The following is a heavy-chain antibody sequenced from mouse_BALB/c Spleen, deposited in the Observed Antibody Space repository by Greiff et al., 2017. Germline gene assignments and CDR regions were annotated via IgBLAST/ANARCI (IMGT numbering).Heavy chain of an antibody. CDR2: INPSNGRT. CDR1: GYTFTSYW. CDR3: ARDGGNYGFAY. Sequence: QVQLQQSGAELVKPGASVKLSCKASGYTFTSYWMHWVKQRPGQGLEWIGEINPSNGRTNYNEKFKSKATLTVDKSSSTAYMQLSSLTSEDSAVYYCARDGGNYGFAYWGQGTLVTVSA. V-gene: IGHV1S81*02. D-gene: IGHD2-1*01. J-gene: IGHJ3*01.